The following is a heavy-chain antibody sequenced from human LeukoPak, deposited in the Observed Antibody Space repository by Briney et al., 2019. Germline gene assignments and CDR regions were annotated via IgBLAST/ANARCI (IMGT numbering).Heavy chain of an antibody. J-gene: IGHJ6*03. Sequence: PGGSLRLSCAASGFTFSSYEMNWVRQAPGKGLEWVSYISSSGSTIYYADSVKGRLTISRDNAKNLLYLQMHSLRAEDTAVYYCARVGDSSGYYLWPYYYYYMDVWGKGTTVTVSS. V-gene: IGHV3-48*03. CDR1: GFTFSSYE. D-gene: IGHD3-22*01. CDR3: ARVGDSSGYYLWPYYYYYMDV. CDR2: ISSSGSTI.